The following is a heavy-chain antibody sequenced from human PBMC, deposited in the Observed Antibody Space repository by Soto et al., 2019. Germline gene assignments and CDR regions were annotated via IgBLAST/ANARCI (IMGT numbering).Heavy chain of an antibody. J-gene: IGHJ4*02. CDR1: GYMFPIYH. CDR2: IDPSDSRT. Sequence: GESLKISCEASGYMFPIYHISWVRQMPGKGLEWVGKIDPSDSRTMYRPSSRARITISVDKSINTAYLEWGRLKASDTAMYYCARNDSKGDFDFWGQGTRVPVSS. CDR3: ARNDSKGDFDF. D-gene: IGHD3-16*01. V-gene: IGHV5-10-1*01.